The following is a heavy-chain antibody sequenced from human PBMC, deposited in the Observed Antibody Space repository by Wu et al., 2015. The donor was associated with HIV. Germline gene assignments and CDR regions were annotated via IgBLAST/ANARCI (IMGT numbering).Heavy chain of an antibody. CDR3: ARGLYTGSYWGDFQH. CDR2: MNPNSGNT. V-gene: IGHV1-8*02. CDR1: GYTFINYD. D-gene: IGHD1-26*01. J-gene: IGHJ1*01. Sequence: QVQLVQSGAEVKKPGASVKVSCKASGYTFINYDISWVRQVSGEGLEWMGWMNPNSGNTGYAQKFQGRVTMTRNTSINTAYMELSSLRSEDTAVYYCARGLYTGSYWGDFQHWGQGTLVTVSS.